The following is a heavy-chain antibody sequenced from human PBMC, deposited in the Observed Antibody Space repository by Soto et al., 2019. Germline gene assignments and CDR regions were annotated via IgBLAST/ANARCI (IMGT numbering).Heavy chain of an antibody. CDR1: GFTFSSYE. Sequence: VGSLRLSCAASGFTFSSYEMNWVRQAPGKGLEWVSYISSSGSTIYYADSVKGRFTISRDNAKNSLYLQMNSLRAEDTAVYYCAREVLAPYDIRGYYSPDAFHIWGQGTMVTVS. J-gene: IGHJ3*02. CDR3: AREVLAPYDIRGYYSPDAFHI. CDR2: ISSSGSTI. V-gene: IGHV3-48*03. D-gene: IGHD3-22*01.